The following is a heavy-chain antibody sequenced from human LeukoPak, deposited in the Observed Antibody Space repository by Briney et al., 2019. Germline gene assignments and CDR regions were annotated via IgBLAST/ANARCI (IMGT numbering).Heavy chain of an antibody. CDR2: ISGSGVST. Sequence: GGSLRLSCAASGFTFSSYAMSWVRQAPGKGLEWVSGISGSGVSTYYADPVKGRFTISRDNSKNTLYLQMNSLRAEDTAIYYCAKCIQIWSVGDYWGQGTLVTVSS. J-gene: IGHJ4*02. V-gene: IGHV3-23*01. CDR3: AKCIQIWSVGDY. CDR1: GFTFSSYA. D-gene: IGHD5-18*01.